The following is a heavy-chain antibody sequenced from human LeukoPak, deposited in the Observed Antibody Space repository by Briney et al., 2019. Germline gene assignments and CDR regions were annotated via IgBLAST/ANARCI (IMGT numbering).Heavy chain of an antibody. J-gene: IGHJ6*03. CDR3: ARGPWVSYYYYYYMDV. Sequence: SETLSLTCAVYGGSFSGYYWSWIRQPPGKGLEWIGEIKHSGSTNYNPSLKSRVTISVDTSKNQFSLKLSSVTAADTAVYYCARGPWVSYYYYYYMDVWGKGTTVTVSS. CDR2: IKHSGST. V-gene: IGHV4-34*01. CDR1: GGSFSGYY. D-gene: IGHD7-27*01.